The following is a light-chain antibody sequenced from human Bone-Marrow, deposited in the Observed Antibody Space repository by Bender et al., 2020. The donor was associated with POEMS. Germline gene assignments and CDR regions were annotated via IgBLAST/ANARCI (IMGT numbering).Light chain of an antibody. Sequence: QLVLTQSPSASAPLGASVKLTCTLSSGHTNYAIAWHQQRPERGLRYLMKLNFDGSHFKGDEIPDRFSGSSSGAERYLTISSLQSDDEADYYCQTWGTGFRVFGGGTKLTVL. J-gene: IGLJ3*02. V-gene: IGLV4-69*01. CDR2: LNFDGSH. CDR1: SGHTNYA. CDR3: QTWGTGFRV.